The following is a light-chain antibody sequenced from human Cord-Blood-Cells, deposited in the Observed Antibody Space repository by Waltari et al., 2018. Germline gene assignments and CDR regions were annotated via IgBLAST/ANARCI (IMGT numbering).Light chain of an antibody. CDR1: KLGDKY. J-gene: IGLJ3*02. V-gene: IGLV3-1*01. CDR2: QDS. CDR3: QAWDSSTAWV. Sequence: SYELTQPPSVSVSPGQTASITCSGDKLGDKYARWYQQKPGQSPVRVIYQDSKRPSGIPERFSGSNSGNTATLTISGTQAMDEADYYCQAWDSSTAWVFGGGTKLTVL.